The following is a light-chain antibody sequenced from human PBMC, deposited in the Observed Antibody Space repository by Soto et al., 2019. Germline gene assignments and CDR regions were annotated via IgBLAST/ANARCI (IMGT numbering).Light chain of an antibody. CDR3: QQYNSYSLT. CDR2: DAS. V-gene: IGKV1-5*01. Sequence: DIQMTQSPSTLSASVGDRVTITCRARQGISSWLAWYQQKPGKAPKVLIYDASKLESGVPSRFSGSGSGLEFTLTISSLQPDDFATYYCQQYNSYSLTFGGGTKVEIK. CDR1: QGISSW. J-gene: IGKJ4*01.